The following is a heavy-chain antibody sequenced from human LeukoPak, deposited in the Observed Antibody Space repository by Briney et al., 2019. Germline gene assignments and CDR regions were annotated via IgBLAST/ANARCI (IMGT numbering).Heavy chain of an antibody. CDR2: ISYDGSNK. Sequence: GRSLRLSCAAPGFTFSTYAMHWVRQAPGRGLEWVAVISYDGSNKYYADSVKGRFTISRDNSKNTLYLQMNSLRAEDTAVYYCARDINLYTAMVPYYWGQGTLVTVSS. D-gene: IGHD5-18*01. V-gene: IGHV3-30*03. J-gene: IGHJ4*02. CDR3: ARDINLYTAMVPYY. CDR1: GFTFSTYA.